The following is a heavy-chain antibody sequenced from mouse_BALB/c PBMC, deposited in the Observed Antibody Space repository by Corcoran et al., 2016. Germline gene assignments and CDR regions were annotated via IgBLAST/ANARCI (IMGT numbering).Heavy chain of an antibody. CDR1: GFNIKDTY. Sequence: EVQLQQSGAELVKPGASVKLSCTASGFNIKDTYMHWVKQRPEQGLEWIGRIDPATGNTKYDPKFQGKATITADTSSNTAYLQLSSLTSEDTAFYDCARGWLLRAMDYGGQGTAVTVSS. J-gene: IGHJ4*01. CDR2: IDPATGNT. V-gene: IGHV14-3*02. D-gene: IGHD2-3*01. CDR3: ARGWLLRAMDY.